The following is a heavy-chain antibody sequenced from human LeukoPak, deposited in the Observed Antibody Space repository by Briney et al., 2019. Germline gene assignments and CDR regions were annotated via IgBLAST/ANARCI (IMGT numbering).Heavy chain of an antibody. D-gene: IGHD3-10*01. CDR3: ARDSRTYYYGSGSYYKVGRLDF. V-gene: IGHV1-69*13. J-gene: IGHJ4*02. CDR2: IIPIFGTA. CDR1: GGTFSSYA. Sequence: SVKVSCKASGGTFSSYAISWVRQAPGQGLEWMGGIIPIFGTANYAQKFQGRVTITADESTSTAYMELSSLRSEDTAVYYCARDSRTYYYGSGSYYKVGRLDFWGQGTLVTVSS.